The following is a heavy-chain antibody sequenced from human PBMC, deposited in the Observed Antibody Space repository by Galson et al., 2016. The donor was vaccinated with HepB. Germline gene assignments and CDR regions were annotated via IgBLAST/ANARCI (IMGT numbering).Heavy chain of an antibody. CDR3: ARDRLASGNHLDY. Sequence: SLRLSCAASGFTLSSNAMAWVRQAPGKGLEWVAVIWHDGSNKYYADSVKGRFTISRDSSTLYLQMNSLRAEDTAVYYCARDRLASGNHLDYWGQGTLVTVSS. V-gene: IGHV3-33*08. D-gene: IGHD4-23*01. CDR1: GFTLSSNA. J-gene: IGHJ4*02. CDR2: IWHDGSNK.